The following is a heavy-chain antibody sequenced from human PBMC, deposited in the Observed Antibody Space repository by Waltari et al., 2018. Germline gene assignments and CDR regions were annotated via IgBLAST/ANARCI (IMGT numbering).Heavy chain of an antibody. V-gene: IGHV1-69*08. J-gene: IGHJ6*02. CDR2: IVPITGRT. CDR1: GGTFISPT. D-gene: IGHD6-19*01. CDR3: ARDPAAGTYGLDV. Sequence: VQLVQSGAEVKTPGSSVKFSCKPSGGTFISPTINWVGQAPGQGLEWMGRIVPITGRTTYPQMFQGRVTITADKSTSTAYMELSSLRSEDTTIYYCARDPAAGTYGLDVWGQGTTVTVSS.